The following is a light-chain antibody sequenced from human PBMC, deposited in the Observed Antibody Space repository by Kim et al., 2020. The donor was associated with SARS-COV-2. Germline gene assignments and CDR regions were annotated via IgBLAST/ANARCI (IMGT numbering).Light chain of an antibody. J-gene: IGKJ1*01. CDR3: QKYNGAPRT. CDR1: QGISNY. CDR2: AAS. V-gene: IGKV1-27*01. Sequence: PSVRETVTLTCRASQGISNYLAWYQQKPGKVPMLLIYAASTLQSGVTSRFSGSGSGTDFTLTISSLQAEDVATSYCQKYNGAPRTFGQGTKVEIK.